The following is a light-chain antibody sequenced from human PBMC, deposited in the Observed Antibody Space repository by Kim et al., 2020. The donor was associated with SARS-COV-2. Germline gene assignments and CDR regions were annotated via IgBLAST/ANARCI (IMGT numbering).Light chain of an antibody. V-gene: IGKV3-20*01. Sequence: EIVLTQSPGTLSLSPGEGTTLSCRASQSIASLSIAWYQQKPGQAPRLLVYGPSSRATGIPDRFSGSGSGTDFTLTISGLEPEDFAVYYRHLYVVSPGFGQGTKLEI. CDR1: QSIASLS. CDR2: GPS. CDR3: HLYVVSPG. J-gene: IGKJ2*01.